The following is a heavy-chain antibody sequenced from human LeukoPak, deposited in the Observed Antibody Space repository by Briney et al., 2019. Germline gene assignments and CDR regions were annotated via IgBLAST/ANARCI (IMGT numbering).Heavy chain of an antibody. Sequence: ASVKVSCKASGYTFTSYGISWVRQAPGQGLEWMGWISAYNGNTNYAQKLQGRVTMTTDTSTSTAYMELRSLRSDDTAVYYCARGFKTTYYDILTGYFSDYWGQGTLVTVSS. J-gene: IGHJ4*02. CDR2: ISAYNGNT. CDR1: GYTFTSYG. V-gene: IGHV1-18*01. CDR3: ARGFKTTYYDILTGYFSDY. D-gene: IGHD3-9*01.